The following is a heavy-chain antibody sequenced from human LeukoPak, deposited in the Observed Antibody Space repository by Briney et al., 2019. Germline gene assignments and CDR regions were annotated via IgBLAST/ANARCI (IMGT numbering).Heavy chain of an antibody. CDR1: GFTFSSYG. CDR2: IRYGGSNK. V-gene: IGHV3-30*02. J-gene: IGHJ3*02. CDR3: RGYYRDTFDI. D-gene: IGHD3-3*01. Sequence: GGSLRLSCAASGFTFSSYGMHWVRQAPGKGLEWVALIRYGGSNKYYADSVKGRFTISRYNSKNTLYLQMNSLRAEDTAVYYGRGYYRDTFDIWGQGTMVTVSS.